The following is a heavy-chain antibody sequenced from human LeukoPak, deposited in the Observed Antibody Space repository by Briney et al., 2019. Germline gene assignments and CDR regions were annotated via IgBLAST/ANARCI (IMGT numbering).Heavy chain of an antibody. CDR2: IYHSGST. Sequence: SETLSLTCAVSGYSISSGYYWGWIRQPPGKGLEWIGSIYHSGSTYYNPSLKSRVTISVDTSKNQFSLKLSSVTTADTAVYYCARVVDTAMVCDYWGQGTLVTVSS. CDR3: ARVVDTAMVCDY. V-gene: IGHV4-38-2*01. D-gene: IGHD5-18*01. J-gene: IGHJ4*02. CDR1: GYSISSGYY.